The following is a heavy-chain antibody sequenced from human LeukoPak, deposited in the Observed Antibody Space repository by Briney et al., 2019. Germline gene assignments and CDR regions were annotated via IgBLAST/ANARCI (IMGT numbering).Heavy chain of an antibody. CDR2: IWYDGSNK. Sequence: GGSLRLSCAASGFTFSSYGMHWVRQAPGKGLEWVAVIWYDGSNKYYADSVKGRFTISRDNSKNTLYLQMNSLRAEDTAVYYCARGSPHYDILTGYYRSGDNWFDPWAREPWSPSPQ. D-gene: IGHD3-9*01. CDR1: GFTFSSYG. J-gene: IGHJ5*02. V-gene: IGHV3-33*01. CDR3: ARGSPHYDILTGYYRSGDNWFDP.